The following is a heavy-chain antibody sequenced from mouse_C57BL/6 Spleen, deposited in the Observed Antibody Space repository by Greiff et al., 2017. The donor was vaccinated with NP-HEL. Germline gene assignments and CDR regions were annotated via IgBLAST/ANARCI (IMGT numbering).Heavy chain of an antibody. CDR1: GFNIKDYY. CDR2: IDPEDGDT. CDR3: TTPIWDGYYASAY. J-gene: IGHJ3*01. V-gene: IGHV14-1*01. D-gene: IGHD2-3*01. Sequence: VQLQQSGAELVRPGASVKLSCTASGFNIKDYYMHWVKQRPEQGLEWIGRIDPEDGDTEYAPKFQGKATMTADTSSNTAYLQLSSLTSEDTAVYYCTTPIWDGYYASAYWGQGTLVTVSA.